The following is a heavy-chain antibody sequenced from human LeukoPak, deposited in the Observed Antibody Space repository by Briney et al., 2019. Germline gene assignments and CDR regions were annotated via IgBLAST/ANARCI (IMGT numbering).Heavy chain of an antibody. CDR1: GGSISSSSYY. V-gene: IGHV4-39*01. CDR2: IYYSGST. D-gene: IGHD2-15*01. J-gene: IGHJ5*02. CDR3: ARGSSNWFDP. Sequence: PSETLSLTCTVSGGSISSSSYYWGWIRQPPGKGLEWIGSIYYSGSTYYNPSLKSRVTISVDTSKNQFSLKMTSVTAADTAVYYCARGSSNWFDPWGQGTLVTVSS.